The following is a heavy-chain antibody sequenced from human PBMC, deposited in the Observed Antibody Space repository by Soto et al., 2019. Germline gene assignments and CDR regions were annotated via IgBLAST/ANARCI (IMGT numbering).Heavy chain of an antibody. CDR2: IYTSGST. V-gene: IGHV4-4*07. CDR1: GGSISSYY. D-gene: IGHD2-15*01. Sequence: PSETLSLPCTVPGGSISSYYWSWIRQPAGKGLQWIGRIYTSGSTNYNSSLKSRVTMSVDTSKNQFSLKLSSVTPADTAVYYCARDRDIVVVVEEYYFDYWGQGTLVTVSS. J-gene: IGHJ4*02. CDR3: ARDRDIVVVVEEYYFDY.